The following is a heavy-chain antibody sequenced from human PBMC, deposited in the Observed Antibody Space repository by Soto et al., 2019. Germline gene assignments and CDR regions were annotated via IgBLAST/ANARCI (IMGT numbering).Heavy chain of an antibody. D-gene: IGHD3-10*01. V-gene: IGHV1-69*13. CDR1: GGTFSNYV. CDR2: IIPIFGTA. CDR3: ARGHRPSGSPGLDYYFYVMDV. Sequence: GASVKVSCKASGGTFSNYVINWVRQAPGQGLEWMGGIIPIFGTANYAQRFQGRVTITADESTNTAYMELSSLRSEDTAVYYCARGHRPSGSPGLDYYFYVMDVWGEGTTVTVSS. J-gene: IGHJ6*04.